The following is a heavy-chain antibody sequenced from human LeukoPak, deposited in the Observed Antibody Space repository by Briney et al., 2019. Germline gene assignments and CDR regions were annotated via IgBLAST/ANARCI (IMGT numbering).Heavy chain of an antibody. V-gene: IGHV3-23*01. D-gene: IGHD3-22*01. CDR1: GFTFSSYA. CDR2: ISGSGGST. CDR3: ARERGDSSCYLPVSY. Sequence: GGSLRLSCAASGFTFSSYAMSWVRQAPGKGLEWVSAISGSGGSTYYADSVKGRSTISRDNSKNSLYLQMNSLRAEDTAVYYCARERGDSSCYLPVSYWGQGTLVTVSS. J-gene: IGHJ4*02.